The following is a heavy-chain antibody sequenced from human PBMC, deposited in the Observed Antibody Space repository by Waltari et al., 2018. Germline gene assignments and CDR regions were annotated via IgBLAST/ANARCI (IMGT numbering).Heavy chain of an antibody. CDR2: ISYSGAI. CDR3: ATYVGASVGTAAFDV. J-gene: IGHJ3*01. Sequence: GWIRQPPGKGLDWTGTISYSGAIYNNPSLKSRLTISVDTSKNQFSLKLSSVTAADTALYYCATYVGASVGTAAFDVWGQCTMVTVSS. D-gene: IGHD3-16*01. V-gene: IGHV4-39*01.